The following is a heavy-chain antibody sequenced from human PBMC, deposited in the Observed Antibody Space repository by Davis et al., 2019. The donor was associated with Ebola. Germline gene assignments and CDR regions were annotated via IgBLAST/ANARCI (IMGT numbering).Heavy chain of an antibody. CDR2: IDPTNSYT. J-gene: IGHJ4*02. D-gene: IGHD1-1*01. Sequence: GESLKISCNGSGYSSTTYWISWVRQLPGKGLEWMGRIDPTNSYTNYGPSFQGRVSISADKSITTAYLQWSSLTASDSAMYYCARLDSSTTFDFWGQGTLVTVSS. CDR1: GYSSTTYW. V-gene: IGHV5-10-1*01. CDR3: ARLDSSTTFDF.